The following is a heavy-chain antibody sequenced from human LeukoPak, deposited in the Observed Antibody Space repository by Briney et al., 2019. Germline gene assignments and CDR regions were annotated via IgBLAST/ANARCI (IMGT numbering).Heavy chain of an antibody. CDR3: ARVLAYCSSTSCHDY. Sequence: ASVKVSCKASGYTFTNYGVSWVRQAPGQELEWMGWISAYNGNTDYQGRVTMTTDTSTSTAYMELRSLRSDDTAVYYCARVLAYCSSTSCHDYWGQGTLVTVYS. J-gene: IGHJ4*02. V-gene: IGHV1-18*01. CDR1: GYTFTNYG. CDR2: ISAYNGNT. D-gene: IGHD2-2*01.